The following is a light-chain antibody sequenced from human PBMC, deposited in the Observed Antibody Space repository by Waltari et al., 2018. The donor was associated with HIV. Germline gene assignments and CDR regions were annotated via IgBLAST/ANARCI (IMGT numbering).Light chain of an antibody. CDR2: QDS. V-gene: IGLV3-1*01. J-gene: IGLJ3*02. Sequence: SYELTQPPSVSVSPGQTASITCSGDKSGEKYACWYQQKPGQSPVLVIYQDSKRPSGIPERFSGSNSGNTATLTISGTQAMDEADDYCQAWDSSTAWVFGGGTKLTVL. CDR3: QAWDSSTAWV. CDR1: KSGEKY.